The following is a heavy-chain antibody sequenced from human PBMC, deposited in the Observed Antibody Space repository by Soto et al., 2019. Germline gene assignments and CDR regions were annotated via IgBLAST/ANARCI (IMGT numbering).Heavy chain of an antibody. J-gene: IGHJ6*02. CDR1: GGSISSSSYY. Sequence: PSETLSLTCTVSGGSISSSSYYWGWIRQPPGKGLEWIGSIYYSGSTYYNPSLKSRVTISVDTSKNQFSLKLSSVTAADTAVYYCARRGNYDLLPKYGMDVWGQGTTVTAP. V-gene: IGHV4-39*01. CDR3: ARRGNYDLLPKYGMDV. D-gene: IGHD1-7*01. CDR2: IYYSGST.